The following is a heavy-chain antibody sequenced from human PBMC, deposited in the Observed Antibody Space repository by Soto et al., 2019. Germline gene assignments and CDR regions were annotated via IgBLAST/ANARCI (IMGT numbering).Heavy chain of an antibody. CDR3: AREENCSDGICYSEYFQR. CDR2: VNPSGGST. D-gene: IGHD2-15*01. J-gene: IGHJ1*01. CDR1: GYIFTSYS. V-gene: IGHV1-46*01. Sequence: QVQLVQSGAEVKKPGASVKVSCKASGYIFTSYSMHWVRQAPGQGREWMGVVNPSGGSTNYAQKFQGRITMTRDTSTSTVYMDLSSLTSEDTAVYYCAREENCSDGICYSEYFQRWGQGTLVTVSS.